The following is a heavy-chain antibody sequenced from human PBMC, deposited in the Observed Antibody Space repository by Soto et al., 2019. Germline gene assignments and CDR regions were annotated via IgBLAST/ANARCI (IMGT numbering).Heavy chain of an antibody. CDR3: AKVGNTVVTLDYGMDV. Sequence: GGSLRLSCAASGFTFSSYAMSWVRQAPGKGLEWVSAISGSGGSTYYADSVKGRFTISRDNSKNTLYLQMNSLRAEDTAVYYCAKVGNTVVTLDYGMDVWGQGTTVTV. CDR2: ISGSGGST. V-gene: IGHV3-23*01. J-gene: IGHJ6*02. D-gene: IGHD2-15*01. CDR1: GFTFSSYA.